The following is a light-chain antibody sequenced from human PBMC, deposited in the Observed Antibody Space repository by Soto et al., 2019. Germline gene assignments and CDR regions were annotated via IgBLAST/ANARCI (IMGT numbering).Light chain of an antibody. CDR3: QQYGSSLFT. CDR2: GAS. J-gene: IGKJ3*01. CDR1: QSVSSSY. V-gene: IGKV3-20*01. Sequence: EIVLTQSPGTLSLSPGERATLSCRASQSVSSSYLAWYQQKPGQAPRLLIYGASSRATCIPDRFSGSGSGPDLTLTISRLEPEDFAVYYCQQYGSSLFTFGPGTKVDIK.